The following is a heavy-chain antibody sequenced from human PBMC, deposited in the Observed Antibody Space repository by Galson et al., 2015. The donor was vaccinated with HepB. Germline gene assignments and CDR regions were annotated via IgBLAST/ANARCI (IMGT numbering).Heavy chain of an antibody. CDR1: GFTFSSYS. D-gene: IGHD6-6*01. CDR2: ISYDENNK. Sequence: SLRLSCAASGFTFSSYSMHWVRQAPGKGLEWVAIISYDENNKYYADSVKGRFTISRDNSKNTLYLQMNSLRPEDTAVYYCARGIAARGFDYWGQGTLVMVSS. CDR3: ARGIAARGFDY. V-gene: IGHV3-30-3*01. J-gene: IGHJ4*02.